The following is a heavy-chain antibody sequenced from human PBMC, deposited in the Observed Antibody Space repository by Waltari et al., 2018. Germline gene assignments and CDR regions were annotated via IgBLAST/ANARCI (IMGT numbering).Heavy chain of an antibody. J-gene: IGHJ6*02. CDR1: GGTFSSYA. V-gene: IGHV1-69*05. CDR3: ARTMNGSYYGMDV. CDR2: IIPSFGTA. D-gene: IGHD1-1*01. Sequence: QVQLVQSGAEVKKPGSSVKVYCKASGGTFSSYAISVVRQAPGQWLEWMGGIIPSFGTANYAQKFQSRVTITTDESTSTAYMELSSLRSEDTAVYYCARTMNGSYYGMDVWGQGTTVTVSS.